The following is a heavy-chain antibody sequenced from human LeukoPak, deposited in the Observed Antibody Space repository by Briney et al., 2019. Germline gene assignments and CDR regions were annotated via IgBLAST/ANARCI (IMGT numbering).Heavy chain of an antibody. CDR2: IYHSEST. Sequence: SGTLSLTCAVSGGSISSSNWWSWVRQPPGKGLEWIGEIYHSESTNYNPSLKSRVTISVDKSKNQFSLKLSSVTAADTAVYYCASRAPFYGSGSDHFDYWGQGTLVTVSS. J-gene: IGHJ4*02. CDR3: ASRAPFYGSGSDHFDY. V-gene: IGHV4-4*02. CDR1: GGSISSSNW. D-gene: IGHD3-10*01.